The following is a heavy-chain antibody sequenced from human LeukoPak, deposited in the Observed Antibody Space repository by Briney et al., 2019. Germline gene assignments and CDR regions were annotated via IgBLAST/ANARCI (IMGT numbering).Heavy chain of an antibody. V-gene: IGHV4-59*01. CDR3: ARGGASRYDILTGYWDNWFDP. CDR1: GGSISSYY. CDR2: IYYSGST. Sequence: SETLSLTCTVSGGSISSYYWSWIRQPPGKGLEWIGYIYYSGSTNYNPSLKSRVTISVDTSKNQFSLKLSSVTAADTAVYYCARGGASRYDILTGYWDNWFDPWGQGTLVTVSS. D-gene: IGHD3-9*01. J-gene: IGHJ5*02.